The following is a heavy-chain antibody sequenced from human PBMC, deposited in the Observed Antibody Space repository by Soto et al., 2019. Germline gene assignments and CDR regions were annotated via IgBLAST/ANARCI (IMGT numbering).Heavy chain of an antibody. V-gene: IGHV3-23*01. CDR3: AKGLASSWYAGNWFDP. CDR2: ISGSGGST. Sequence: EVQLLESGGGLVQPGGSLRLSCAASGFTFSSYAMSWVRQAPGKGLEWVSAISGSGGSTYYADSVKGRFTITRDNSKNTLYLQMNSLRAEDTAVYYCAKGLASSWYAGNWFDPWGQGTLVTVSS. J-gene: IGHJ5*02. CDR1: GFTFSSYA. D-gene: IGHD6-13*01.